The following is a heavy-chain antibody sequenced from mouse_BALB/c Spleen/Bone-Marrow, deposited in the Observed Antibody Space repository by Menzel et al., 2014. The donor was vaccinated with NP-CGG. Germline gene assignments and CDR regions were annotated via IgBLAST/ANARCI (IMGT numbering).Heavy chain of an antibody. D-gene: IGHD4-1*01. CDR2: ISSGSSTI. V-gene: IGHV5-17*02. Sequence: EVNVVESGGGLVQPGGSRKLSCAASGFTFSSFGMHWVRQAPEKGLEWVAYISSGSSTIYYADTVKGRFTISRDNPKNTLFLQMTSLRSEDTAMYYCATGTRDYWGQGTTLTVSS. CDR3: ATGTRDY. CDR1: GFTFSSFG. J-gene: IGHJ2*01.